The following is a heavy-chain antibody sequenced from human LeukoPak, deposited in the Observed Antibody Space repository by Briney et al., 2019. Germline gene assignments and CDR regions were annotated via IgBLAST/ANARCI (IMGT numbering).Heavy chain of an antibody. D-gene: IGHD2-2*01. J-gene: IGHJ4*02. Sequence: GGSLRLSCAASGFTFSSYSMNWVRQAPGKGLEGVSSISSSSSYIYYADSVKGRFTISRDNAKNSLYLQMNSLRAEDTAVYYCARDSLSLRTFVYWGQGTLVTVSS. CDR2: ISSSSSYI. V-gene: IGHV3-21*01. CDR1: GFTFSSYS. CDR3: ARDSLSLRTFVY.